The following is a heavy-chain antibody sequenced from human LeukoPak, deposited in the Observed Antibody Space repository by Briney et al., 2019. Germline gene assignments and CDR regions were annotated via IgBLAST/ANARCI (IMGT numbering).Heavy chain of an antibody. V-gene: IGHV3-66*01. D-gene: IGHD3-10*01. CDR2: IYSGGST. Sequence: GGSLRLSCAASGFTFSSYSMSWVRQAPGKGLEWVSVIYSGGSTYYADSVKGRFTISRDNSKNTLYLQMNSLRAEDTAVYYCARVGARGSRPLWFGGGNWFDYWGQGTLVTVSS. CDR3: ARVGARGSRPLWFGGGNWFDY. CDR1: GFTFSSYS. J-gene: IGHJ4*02.